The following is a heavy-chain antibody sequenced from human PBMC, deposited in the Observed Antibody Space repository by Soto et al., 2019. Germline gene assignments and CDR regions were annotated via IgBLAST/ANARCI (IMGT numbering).Heavy chain of an antibody. CDR1: GGSISSYY. J-gene: IGHJ3*02. V-gene: IGHV4-59*01. D-gene: IGHD3-22*01. CDR2: IYYSGST. Sequence: PSETLSLTCTVSGGSISSYYWSWIRQPPGKGLEWIGYIYYSGSTNYNPSLKSRVTISVDTSKNQFSLKLSSVTAADTAVYYCARAHYYDSSDLGAFDIWGQGTMVTVSS. CDR3: ARAHYYDSSDLGAFDI.